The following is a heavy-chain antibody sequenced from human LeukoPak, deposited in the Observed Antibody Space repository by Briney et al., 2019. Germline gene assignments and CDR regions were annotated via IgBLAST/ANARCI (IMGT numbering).Heavy chain of an antibody. J-gene: IGHJ4*02. CDR2: ISISSSSV. CDR1: GFTFSSHA. CDR3: ARVGAVAGFDY. Sequence: PGGSLRLSCAASGFTFSSHAMNWVRQAPGKGLEWVSYISISSSSVYYADSVKGRFTISRDNAKNSLYLQMNSLRAEDTAVYYCARVGAVAGFDYWGQGTLVTVSS. V-gene: IGHV3-48*04. D-gene: IGHD6-19*01.